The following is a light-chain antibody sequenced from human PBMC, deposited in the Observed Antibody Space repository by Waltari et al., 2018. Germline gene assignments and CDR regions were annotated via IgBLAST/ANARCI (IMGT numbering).Light chain of an antibody. CDR3: QQYNRWPPIT. CDR2: DAS. J-gene: IGKJ5*01. CDR1: QSITTN. V-gene: IGKV3-15*01. Sequence: EVVITQSPATLSLSPAEPATPSCRASQSITTNLAWYQHKPGQAPRLLIYDASTRATSVLARFSGSGSGTEFTLTISSLQSEDFAVYYCQQYNRWPPITFGQGTRLAIK.